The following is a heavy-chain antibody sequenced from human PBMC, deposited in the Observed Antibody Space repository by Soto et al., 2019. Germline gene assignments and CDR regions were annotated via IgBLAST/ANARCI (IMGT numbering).Heavy chain of an antibody. CDR1: GFSFDDYA. J-gene: IGHJ4*02. V-gene: IGHV3-9*01. Sequence: EVQLVESGGGLVQPGRSLRLSCAASGFSFDDYAMHWVRQAPGKGLEWVSGITWNSRTTGYADSVKGRFTISRDNTKNSLYLQMNSLKPEDTALYYCAKDIATVYTWRYCDHWGQGTLVTVSP. D-gene: IGHD3-9*01. CDR3: AKDIATVYTWRYCDH. CDR2: ITWNSRTT.